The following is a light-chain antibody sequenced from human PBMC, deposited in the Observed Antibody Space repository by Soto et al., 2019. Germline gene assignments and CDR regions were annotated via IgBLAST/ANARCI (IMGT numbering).Light chain of an antibody. CDR2: KAS. V-gene: IGKV1-5*03. CDR1: QSISGW. CDR3: QQYNNYGSWT. J-gene: IGKJ1*01. Sequence: DIQMTQSPSTLSASVGDRVTITCRASQSISGWLAWYQQNPGKAPKLLIYKASTLESGVPSRFSGSGSGTEFTLTSSCLQPDDFATYYCQQYNNYGSWTFGQGTKVEIK.